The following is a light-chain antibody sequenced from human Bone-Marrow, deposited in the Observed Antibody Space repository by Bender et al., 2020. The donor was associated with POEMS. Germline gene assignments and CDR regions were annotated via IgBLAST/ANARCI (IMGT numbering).Light chain of an antibody. V-gene: IGLV2-23*01. CDR2: EGD. J-gene: IGLJ3*02. Sequence: QSALTQPASVSGSPGQSITISCTGTTSDIGSYNLVSWYQQHPGKAPKLMIYEGDKRPSGTSNRFSGSKSGNTASLTISGLQAEDEADYYCCSYAGSDTWVFGGGTKLTVL. CDR1: TSDIGSYNL. CDR3: CSYAGSDTWV.